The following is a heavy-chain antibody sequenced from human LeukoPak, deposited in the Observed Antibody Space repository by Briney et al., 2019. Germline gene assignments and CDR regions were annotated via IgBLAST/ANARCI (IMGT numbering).Heavy chain of an antibody. CDR3: LNTAGYKFY. J-gene: IGHJ4*02. V-gene: IGHV3-48*01. CDR2: ISSSSSTI. CDR1: GFTFGSYS. Sequence: GGSLRLSCAASGFTFGSYSMNWVRQAPGKGLEWVSHISSSSSTIYYTDSVKGRFIISRDNAKNSLYLQMNSLRAEDTAIYYCLNTAGYKFYWGQGTLVAVSS. D-gene: IGHD1-14*01.